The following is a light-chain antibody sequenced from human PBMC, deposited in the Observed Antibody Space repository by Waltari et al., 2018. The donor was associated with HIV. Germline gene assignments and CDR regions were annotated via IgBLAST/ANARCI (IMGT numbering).Light chain of an antibody. V-gene: IGKV1-5*03. CDR2: KAS. CDR1: LSIRSW. J-gene: IGKJ1*01. Sequence: DIQMTQSPSTLSASVGDRVTITCRASLSIRSWLAWYQQKPGKAPRLLIYKASSLESGVPSRFTGSGSGTEFTLTISSLQPDDFATYYCQQYNSYSWTFGQGTKVEIK. CDR3: QQYNSYSWT.